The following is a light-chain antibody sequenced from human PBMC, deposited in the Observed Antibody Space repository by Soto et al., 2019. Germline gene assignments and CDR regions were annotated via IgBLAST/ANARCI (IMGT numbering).Light chain of an antibody. Sequence: ETVMTQSPATLSVSPGEGATLSCRASQSVSSNLAWYQQKPGQAPRLLIYGASTRATGIPGRFSGSGSGTEYTLTISSLQSEDFAVYYCQQFNNWPPTFGQGTKVDIK. J-gene: IGKJ1*01. CDR3: QQFNNWPPT. CDR2: GAS. V-gene: IGKV3-15*01. CDR1: QSVSSN.